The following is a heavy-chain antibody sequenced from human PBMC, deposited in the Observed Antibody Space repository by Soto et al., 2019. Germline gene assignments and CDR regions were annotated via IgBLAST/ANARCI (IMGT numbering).Heavy chain of an antibody. CDR3: ARDLPTMDV. Sequence: QVQLVQSGAEVKKPWASVKVSCKASGYTFTSYGISWVRQAPGQGLEWMGWIRAYNGNTNYAQKLQGRVTMTTDPATSTDYMELRSLRSDDTAVYYCARDLPTMDVGGQGTTVTVSS. CDR2: IRAYNGNT. J-gene: IGHJ6*02. V-gene: IGHV1-18*01. CDR1: GYTFTSYG.